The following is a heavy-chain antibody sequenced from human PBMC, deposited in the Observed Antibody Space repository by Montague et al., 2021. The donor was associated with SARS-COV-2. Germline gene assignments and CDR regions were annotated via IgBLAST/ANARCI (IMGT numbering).Heavy chain of an antibody. CDR2: IHGRGDGT. J-gene: IGHJ6*02. Sequence: SLRLSCAASGFTFSTYGMYWVRQPPGKGLEWVSEIHGRGDGTYYADSVKGRFTISRDNSKNTLYLQMNCLRGEDTAVYYCARDQNYGMDVWGQGTTVIVSS. CDR3: ARDQNYGMDV. V-gene: IGHV3-23*01. CDR1: GFTFSTYG.